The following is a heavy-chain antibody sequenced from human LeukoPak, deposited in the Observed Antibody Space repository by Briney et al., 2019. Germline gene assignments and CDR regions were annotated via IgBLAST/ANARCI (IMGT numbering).Heavy chain of an antibody. Sequence: SDTLSLTCAVYGGFFSGYYWSWVRQPRGRWMEWLGEMDQGGRTIYNPPRKSRFPLSVKTSKNHCSLTLSSLAAADTAMFYGARASAGLGSGSYSPWGPGTPVTVSS. D-gene: IGHD3-10*01. J-gene: IGHJ5*02. V-gene: IGHV4-34*01. CDR2: MDQGGRT. CDR3: ARASAGLGSGSYSP. CDR1: GGFFSGYY.